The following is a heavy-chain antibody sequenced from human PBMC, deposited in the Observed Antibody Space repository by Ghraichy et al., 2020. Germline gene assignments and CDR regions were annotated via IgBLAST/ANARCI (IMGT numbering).Heavy chain of an antibody. J-gene: IGHJ4*02. D-gene: IGHD3-10*01. CDR1: GGSISGSDYY. Sequence: LSLTCSVSGGSISGSDYYWGWIRQPPGKGLEWIGSIYYSGTTYYNPSLKSRVTISVDTSKNQFSLKLSSVTAADAAVYYCARQTHYYGSGTYYNGGDYWGQGTLVTVSS. V-gene: IGHV4-39*01. CDR3: ARQTHYYGSGTYYNGGDY. CDR2: IYYSGTT.